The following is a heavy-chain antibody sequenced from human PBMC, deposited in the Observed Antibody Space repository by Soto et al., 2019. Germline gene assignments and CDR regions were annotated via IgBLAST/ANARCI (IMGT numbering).Heavy chain of an antibody. Sequence: SETLSLTCAVSGYSISSGYYWGWIQQPPGKVLEWIGSINHSGSTYYNPSLKSRVTISVDTSKNPFSLKMSSVTAADTAVYYCARGLNYDGSGSYYNEPTSPSIYSGMDVWGQGTTVTVSS. J-gene: IGHJ6*02. CDR3: ARGLNYDGSGSYYNEPTSPSIYSGMDV. CDR1: GYSISSGYY. D-gene: IGHD3-10*01. V-gene: IGHV4-38-2*01. CDR2: INHSGST.